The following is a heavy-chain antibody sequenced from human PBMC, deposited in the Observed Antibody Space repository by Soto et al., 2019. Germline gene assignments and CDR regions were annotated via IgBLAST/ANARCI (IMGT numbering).Heavy chain of an antibody. J-gene: IGHJ5*02. D-gene: IGHD3-3*01. CDR1: GGSISSSSYY. V-gene: IGHV4-39*01. Sequence: SETLSLTCTVSGGSISSSSYYWGWIRQPPGKGLEWIGSIYYSGSTYYNPSLKSRVTISVDTSKNQFSLKLSSVTAADTAVYYCARPHLGYYDFWSGYGTNWFDPWGQGTLVTVSS. CDR3: ARPHLGYYDFWSGYGTNWFDP. CDR2: IYYSGST.